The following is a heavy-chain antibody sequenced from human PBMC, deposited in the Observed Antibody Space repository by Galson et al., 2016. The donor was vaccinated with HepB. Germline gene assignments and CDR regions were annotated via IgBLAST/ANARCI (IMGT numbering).Heavy chain of an antibody. CDR3: VAVGYDSRGYYETDY. V-gene: IGHV1-2*02. Sequence: SVKVSCKASGYTFTDYYMHWVRQAPGQGLEWMGWINPNSGGTNYAQKFQGRVTMTRATSISTAYMELSRLRSDDTAVYYCVAVGYDSRGYYETDYWGQGTLVTVSS. D-gene: IGHD3-22*01. CDR2: INPNSGGT. CDR1: GYTFTDYY. J-gene: IGHJ4*02.